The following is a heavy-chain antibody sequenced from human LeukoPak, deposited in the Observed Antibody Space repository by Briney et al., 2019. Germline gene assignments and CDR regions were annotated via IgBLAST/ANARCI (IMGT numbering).Heavy chain of an antibody. J-gene: IGHJ3*02. D-gene: IGHD3-3*01. CDR3: AGFTQYYDFWSGAFDI. V-gene: IGHV4-59*11. CDR1: GGSISSHY. Sequence: SETLSLTCSVSGGSISSHYWNWIRQISGKGLDWIGYIHYSGSTNYNPSLKSRITISIDTSSNQFSLKLSSVTAADTAVYYCAGFTQYYDFWSGAFDIWGQGTMVTVSS. CDR2: IHYSGST.